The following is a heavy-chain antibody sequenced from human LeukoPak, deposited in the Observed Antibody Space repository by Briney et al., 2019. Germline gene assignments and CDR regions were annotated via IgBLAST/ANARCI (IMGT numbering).Heavy chain of an antibody. CDR1: GYTFTGYY. V-gene: IGHV1-2*02. CDR3: ARLKGQLWLQYYYYYYMDV. CDR2: INSNSGGT. Sequence: ASVKVSCKASGYTFTGYYMHWVRQAPGQGLEWMGWINSNSGGTNYVQKFQGRVTMTRDTSISTAYMELRSLRSDDTAVYYCARLKGQLWLQYYYYYYMDVWGKGTTVTVSS. J-gene: IGHJ6*03. D-gene: IGHD5-18*01.